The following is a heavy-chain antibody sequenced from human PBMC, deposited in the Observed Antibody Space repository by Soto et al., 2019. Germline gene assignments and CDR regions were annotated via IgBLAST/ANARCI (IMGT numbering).Heavy chain of an antibody. CDR3: ARGWGSTAYYYYGMDV. Sequence: QVQLVQSGAEVKKPGSSVKVSCKASGGTFSSYAISWVRQAPGQGLEWMGGIIPIFGTANYAQKFQGRVTITAGKSTSTAYMELSSLRSEDTAVYYCARGWGSTAYYYYGMDVWGQGTTVTVSS. D-gene: IGHD3-16*01. J-gene: IGHJ6*02. V-gene: IGHV1-69*06. CDR2: IIPIFGTA. CDR1: GGTFSSYA.